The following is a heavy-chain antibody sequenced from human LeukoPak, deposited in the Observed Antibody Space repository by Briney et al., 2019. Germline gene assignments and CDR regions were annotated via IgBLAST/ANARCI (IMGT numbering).Heavy chain of an antibody. D-gene: IGHD3-22*01. V-gene: IGHV4-34*01. CDR3: AKTHTSPGTYYHDSSGYYFDY. Sequence: KPSETLSLTCAVYGGSFSGYYWSWIRQPPGKGLEWIGEINHSGSTNYNPSLKSRVTISVDTSKNQFSLKLSSVTAADTAVYYCAKTHTSPGTYYHDSSGYYFDYWGQGTLVTVSS. CDR1: GGSFSGYY. CDR2: INHSGST. J-gene: IGHJ4*02.